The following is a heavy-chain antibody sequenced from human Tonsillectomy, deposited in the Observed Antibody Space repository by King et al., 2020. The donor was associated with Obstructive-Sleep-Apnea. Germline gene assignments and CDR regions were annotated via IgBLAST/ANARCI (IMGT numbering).Heavy chain of an antibody. CDR1: GGSISSGGYY. CDR3: ATHYWDYSGLQEIEY. CDR2: ISYSGSP. Sequence: QLQESGPGLVKPSQTLSLTCTVSGGSISSGGYYWSWIRQHPGKGLEWIGCISYSGSPDYNPSLKSRVTMSIDTSNNQFSVKLNSVTAADTAVYYCATHYWDYSGLQEIEYWGQGTLVTVS. V-gene: IGHV4-31*03. J-gene: IGHJ4*02. D-gene: IGHD1-26*01.